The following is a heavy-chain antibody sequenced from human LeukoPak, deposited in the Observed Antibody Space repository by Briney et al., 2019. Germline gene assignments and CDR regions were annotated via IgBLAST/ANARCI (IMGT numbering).Heavy chain of an antibody. CDR1: GGSFSGYN. D-gene: IGHD6-6*01. Sequence: KPSETLSLTCAVYGGSFSGYNWSWIRQPPGKGLEWIGEINHSGSTNYNPSLKSRVTISVDTSKNQFSLKLSSVTAADTAVYYCARGESIAARKRGVVDYRGQGTLVTVSS. CDR3: ARGESIAARKRGVVDY. J-gene: IGHJ4*02. V-gene: IGHV4-34*01. CDR2: INHSGST.